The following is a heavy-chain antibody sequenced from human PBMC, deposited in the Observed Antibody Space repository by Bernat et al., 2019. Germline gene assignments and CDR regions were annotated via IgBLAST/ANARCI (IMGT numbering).Heavy chain of an antibody. Sequence: QVQLVESGGGVVQPGRSLRLSCAASGFTFSSYGMHWVRQAPGKGLEWVAVISYDGSNKYYADSVKGRFTISRDNSKNTLYLQVNSLRADDTAVYYCARDGRPYYYDSSGYFFDYWGQGTLVTVSS. CDR1: GFTFSSYG. CDR2: ISYDGSNK. V-gene: IGHV3-30*03. D-gene: IGHD3-22*01. J-gene: IGHJ4*02. CDR3: ARDGRPYYYDSSGYFFDY.